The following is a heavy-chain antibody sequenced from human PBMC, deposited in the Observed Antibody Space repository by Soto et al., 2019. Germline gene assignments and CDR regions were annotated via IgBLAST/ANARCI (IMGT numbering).Heavy chain of an antibody. Sequence: QITLKESGPTLVKPTQTLTLTCTFSGFSLSTSGVGVGWIRQPPGKALEWLALLYWDDDKRYSPSLKSRPTFTKATSKHQVVLTMPNMDPVDTATYYWAHTVVVARGYYSYDYMDVWGKGTTVTVSS. V-gene: IGHV2-5*02. CDR3: AHTVVVARGYYSYDYMDV. CDR2: LYWDDDK. D-gene: IGHD2-15*01. CDR1: GFSLSTSGVG. J-gene: IGHJ6*03.